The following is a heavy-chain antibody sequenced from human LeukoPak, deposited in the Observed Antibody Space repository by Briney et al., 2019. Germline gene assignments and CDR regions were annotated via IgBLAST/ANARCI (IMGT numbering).Heavy chain of an antibody. V-gene: IGHV3-74*01. D-gene: IGHD4-11*01. Sequence: GGSLRLSCTASGFTFSDYWMTWVRQVPGKGLVWVSRISSDGSTTTYAGSVEGRFTISRDNAKNTLFLQMNSLRAEDTAVYYCVRGGLQGFFWGQGTLVTVSS. CDR2: ISSDGSTT. CDR3: VRGGLQGFF. CDR1: GFTFSDYW. J-gene: IGHJ4*02.